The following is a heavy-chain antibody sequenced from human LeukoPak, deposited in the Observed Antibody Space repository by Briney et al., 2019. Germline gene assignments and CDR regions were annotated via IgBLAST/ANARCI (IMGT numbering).Heavy chain of an antibody. J-gene: IGHJ4*02. CDR3: ARVTTPDLRYFDWLLYFDY. Sequence: GASVKVSCKASGYTFTSYGISWVRQAPGQGLEWMGWISAYNGNTNYAQKLQGRVTMTTDTSTSTAYMELRSLRSDDTAVYYCARVTTPDLRYFDWLLYFDYWGQGTLVTVSS. V-gene: IGHV1-18*01. CDR2: ISAYNGNT. CDR1: GYTFTSYG. D-gene: IGHD3-9*01.